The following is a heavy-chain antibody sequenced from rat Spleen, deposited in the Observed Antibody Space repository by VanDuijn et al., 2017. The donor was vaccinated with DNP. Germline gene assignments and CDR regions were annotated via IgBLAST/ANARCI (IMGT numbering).Heavy chain of an antibody. CDR3: ARSDYSSYWYFDF. CDR2: VNSAGST. D-gene: IGHD1-1*01. Sequence: VQLKESGPGLVQPSQTLSLTCSVTGYSITSSYRWNWIRKFPGNKVEWMGYVNSAGSTNYNPSLKSRISITSDTSKNQFFLQVNSVTTEDTATYYCARSDYSSYWYFDFWGPGTMVTVSS. CDR1: GYSITSSYR. J-gene: IGHJ1*01. V-gene: IGHV3-3*01.